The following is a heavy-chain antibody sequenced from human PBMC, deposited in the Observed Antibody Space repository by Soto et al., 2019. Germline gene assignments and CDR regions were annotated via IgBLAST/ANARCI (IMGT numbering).Heavy chain of an antibody. J-gene: IGHJ6*02. V-gene: IGHV5-51*01. CDR1: AYIFTRNW. D-gene: IGHD6-6*01. Sequence: GESLKISCKGSAYIFTRNWIGWVRQMPGKGLEWMWIIYPGDSETRYSPSFQGQVTMSADMSISTAYLQWSSLKASDTGIYYSARLLGSSSLYFYGLDVGGQGTTVTVSS. CDR3: ARLLGSSSLYFYGLDV. CDR2: IYPGDSET.